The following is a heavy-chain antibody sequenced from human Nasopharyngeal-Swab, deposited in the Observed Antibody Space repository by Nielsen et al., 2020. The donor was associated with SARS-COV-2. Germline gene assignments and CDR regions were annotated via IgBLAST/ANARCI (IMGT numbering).Heavy chain of an antibody. CDR2: INSDGSST. D-gene: IGHD6-13*01. CDR1: GFTFSSYW. CDR3: ARDLGHRSSSWPGYYYYGMDV. J-gene: IGHJ6*02. Sequence: GESLKISCAASGFTFSSYWMHWVRQAPGKGLVWVSRINSDGSSTRYADSVKGRFTISRDNAKNTLFLQMNSLRAEDTAVYYCARDLGHRSSSWPGYYYYGMDVWGQGTTVTVSS. V-gene: IGHV3-74*01.